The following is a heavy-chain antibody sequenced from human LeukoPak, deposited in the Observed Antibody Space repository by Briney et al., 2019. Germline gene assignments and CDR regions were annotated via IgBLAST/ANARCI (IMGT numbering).Heavy chain of an antibody. Sequence: GASVKVSCKASGYTFTGYYMHWVRQAPGQGLEWMGWINPNSGGTNYAQKFQGRVTMTTDTSTSTAYMELRSLRSDDRAVYYCAREGYSSGWIDFDYWGQGTLVTVSS. V-gene: IGHV1-2*02. CDR2: INPNSGGT. CDR3: AREGYSSGWIDFDY. CDR1: GYTFTGYY. D-gene: IGHD6-19*01. J-gene: IGHJ4*02.